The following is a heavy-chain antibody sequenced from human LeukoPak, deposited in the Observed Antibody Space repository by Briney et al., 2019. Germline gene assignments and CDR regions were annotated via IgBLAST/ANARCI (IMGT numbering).Heavy chain of an antibody. J-gene: IGHJ5*02. CDR1: GGTFSSYA. CDR2: IIPIFGTA. V-gene: IGHV1-69*05. Sequence: SVKVSCKASGGTFSSYAISWVRQAPGQGLGWMGGIIPIFGTANYAQKFQGRVTITTDESTSTAYMELSSLRSEDTAVYYCARDPAYSSGWYRFDPWGQGTLVTVSS. CDR3: ARDPAYSSGWYRFDP. D-gene: IGHD6-19*01.